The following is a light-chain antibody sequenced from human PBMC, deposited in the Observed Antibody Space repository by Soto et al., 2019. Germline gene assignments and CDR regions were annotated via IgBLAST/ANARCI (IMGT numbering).Light chain of an antibody. Sequence: EIVMAQSPATLSVSPGERATLSCRASQSISNNLAWYQQKPGQAPRLIVYGASTRATGIPVRCSGSGSGTEFTLTISSLQSEDFAVYYCHQYSTWRRTFGPGTKVDIK. CDR2: GAS. CDR3: HQYSTWRRT. V-gene: IGKV3-15*01. CDR1: QSISNN. J-gene: IGKJ3*01.